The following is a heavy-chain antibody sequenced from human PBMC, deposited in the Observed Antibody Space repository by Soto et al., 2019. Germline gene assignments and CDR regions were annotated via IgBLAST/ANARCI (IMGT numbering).Heavy chain of an antibody. Sequence: PVGSLRLSCTASGFTFGDYAMSWVRQAPGKGLEWVGFIRSKAYGGTTEYAASVKGRFTISRDDSKSIAYLQMNSLKAEDTAVYYCTSPLLGYCSGGSCYGDYYYYGMDVWGQGTTVTVSS. CDR1: GFTFGDYA. V-gene: IGHV3-49*04. J-gene: IGHJ6*02. D-gene: IGHD2-15*01. CDR2: IRSKAYGGTT. CDR3: TSPLLGYCSGGSCYGDYYYYGMDV.